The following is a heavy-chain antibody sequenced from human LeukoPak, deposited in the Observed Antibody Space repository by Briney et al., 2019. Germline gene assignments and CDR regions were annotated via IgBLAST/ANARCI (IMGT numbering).Heavy chain of an antibody. CDR2: IYTTGST. CDR3: ARRPIVGSTGFYFDP. Sequence: SQTLSLTCIVSGGSTSTGDYYCSWIRQPAGKGLEWIGRIYTTGSTNYNPSLKSRVTMSVDTSKNQFSLKLSSVTAADTAVYYCARRPIVGSTGFYFDPWGPGTLVTVSS. D-gene: IGHD1-26*01. CDR1: GGSTSTGDYY. V-gene: IGHV4-61*02. J-gene: IGHJ5*02.